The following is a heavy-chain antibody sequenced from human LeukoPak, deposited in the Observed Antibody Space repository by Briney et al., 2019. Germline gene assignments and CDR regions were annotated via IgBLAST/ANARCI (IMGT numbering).Heavy chain of an antibody. Sequence: ETLSLTCSVSGGSISGYYWSWIRQPPGKGLEWIGDIYYSGSTNYNPSLKSRVIISVDTSKNQFSLKLRSVTAADTAVYYCARHVGYGNNWFDPWGQGTLVTVAS. CDR3: ARHVGYGNNWFDP. CDR1: GGSISGYY. D-gene: IGHD5-18*01. V-gene: IGHV4-59*08. J-gene: IGHJ5*02. CDR2: IYYSGST.